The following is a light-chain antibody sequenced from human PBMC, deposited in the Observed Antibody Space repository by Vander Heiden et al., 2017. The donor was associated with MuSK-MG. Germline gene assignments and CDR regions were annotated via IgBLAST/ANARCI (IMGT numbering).Light chain of an antibody. J-gene: IGLJ2*01. V-gene: IGLV3-21*02. CDR3: QVWDSSNDQV. CDR2: EDS. CDR1: NIESKS. Sequence: SYVLTQPPPVSVAPGQTARISCGGNNIESKSVNWYQKKSGQAPVLVVHEDSDRPSGIPDRVSGSSSGNTATLTISRAEAGDEADYYCQVWDSSNDQVFGGGTKLTVL.